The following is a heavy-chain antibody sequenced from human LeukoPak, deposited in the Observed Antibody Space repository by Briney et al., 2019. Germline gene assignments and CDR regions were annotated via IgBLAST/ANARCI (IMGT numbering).Heavy chain of an antibody. J-gene: IGHJ4*02. V-gene: IGHV3-23*01. Sequence: GGSLRLSCAASGFTFSNYAMSWVRQAPGKGLEWVSGISVGGGSTYYADSVKGRFTISRDDSKNTLFLQINSLRVEDTAIYYCAKGPSGCTRPGCNYKFDYWGQGTLVAVSS. CDR1: GFTFSNYA. CDR2: ISVGGGST. CDR3: AKGPSGCTRPGCNYKFDY. D-gene: IGHD5-24*01.